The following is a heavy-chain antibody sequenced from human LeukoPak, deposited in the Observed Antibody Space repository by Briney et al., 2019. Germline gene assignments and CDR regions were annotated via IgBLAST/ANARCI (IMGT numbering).Heavy chain of an antibody. V-gene: IGHV4-59*01. CDR2: IYYSGST. CDR3: ARGRQPNWRVFDP. CDR1: GGPISSYY. J-gene: IGHJ5*02. D-gene: IGHD7-27*01. Sequence: PSETLSLTCTVSGGPISSYYWSWIRQPPGKGLEWIGYIYYSGSTNYNPSLKSRVTISVDTSKNQFSLKLSSVTAADTAVYYRARGRQPNWRVFDPWGEGTLVTVSS.